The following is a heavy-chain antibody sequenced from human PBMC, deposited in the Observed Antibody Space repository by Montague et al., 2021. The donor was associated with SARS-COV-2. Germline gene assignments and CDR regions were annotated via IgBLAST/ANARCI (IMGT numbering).Heavy chain of an antibody. CDR1: GGSFSGYY. J-gene: IGHJ6*02. V-gene: IGHV4-34*01. CDR2: INHSGST. D-gene: IGHD4-17*01. CDR3: ARGRTVTTFYYYGMDV. Sequence: SETLSLTCAVYGGSFSGYYWSWIRQPPGKGLEWIGEINHSGSTNXXPSLKSRVTISVDTPKNQFSLKLSSVTAADTAVYYCARGRTVTTFYYYGMDVWGQGTTVTVSS.